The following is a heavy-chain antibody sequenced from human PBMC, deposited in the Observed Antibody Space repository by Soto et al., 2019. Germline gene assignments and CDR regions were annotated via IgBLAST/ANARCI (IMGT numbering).Heavy chain of an antibody. CDR3: ARAHSSSDSNWFDP. V-gene: IGHV1-18*01. CDR1: GYTFTSYG. J-gene: IGHJ5*02. Sequence: ASVKVSCKASGYTFTSYGISWVRQAPGQGLEWMGWISAYNGNTNYAQKLQGRVTMTSDTSTSTAYMELRSLRSDDTAVYYCARAHSSSDSNWFDPWGQGTLVTVSS. CDR2: ISAYNGNT. D-gene: IGHD6-6*01.